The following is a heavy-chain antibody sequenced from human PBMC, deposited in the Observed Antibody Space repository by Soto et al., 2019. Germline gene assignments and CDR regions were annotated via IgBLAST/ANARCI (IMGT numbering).Heavy chain of an antibody. CDR1: GGSISSYY. J-gene: IGHJ6*02. Sequence: QVQLQESGPGLVKPSETLSLTCTVSGGSISSYYWSWIRQPPGKGLEWIGYVYYTGSTNYNPSLTSRVTISVDTSKDQFSLKLSSVTAADTAVYYCARDRGSWYEGFYYYYGLDVWGQGTTVTVSS. V-gene: IGHV4-59*01. D-gene: IGHD6-13*01. CDR3: ARDRGSWYEGFYYYYGLDV. CDR2: VYYTGST.